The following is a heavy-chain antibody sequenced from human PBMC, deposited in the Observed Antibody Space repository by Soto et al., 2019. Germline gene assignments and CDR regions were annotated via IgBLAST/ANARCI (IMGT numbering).Heavy chain of an antibody. CDR1: GFTFSSYA. CDR2: ISYDGSNK. D-gene: IGHD1-26*01. J-gene: IGHJ4*02. CDR3: AREEPSGEGAYDY. Sequence: QVQLVESGGDVVQPGRSLRLSCAASGFTFSSYAMHWVRQAPGKGLEWVAVISYDGSNKYYADSVKGRFTISRDNSKNTLYLQMISLRAEDTAVYYCAREEPSGEGAYDYWGQGTLVTVSS. V-gene: IGHV3-30-3*01.